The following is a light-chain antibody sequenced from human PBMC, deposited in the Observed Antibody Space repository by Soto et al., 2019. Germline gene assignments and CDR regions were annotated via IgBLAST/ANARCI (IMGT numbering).Light chain of an antibody. J-gene: IGKJ1*01. CDR3: QQYGSSLWT. CDR2: GAS. V-gene: IGKV3-20*01. CDR1: QSVSSSY. Sequence: VLTQSPGTLSLYPGERATLSCRASQSVSSSYLAWYQQKPGQAPRLLIYGASSRATGIPDRFSGSGSGTDFTLTISRLEPEDFAVYYCQQYGSSLWTFGQGTKVDI.